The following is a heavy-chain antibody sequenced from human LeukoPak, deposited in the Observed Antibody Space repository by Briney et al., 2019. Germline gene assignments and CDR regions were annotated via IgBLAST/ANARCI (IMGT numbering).Heavy chain of an antibody. D-gene: IGHD6-13*01. CDR3: ARDQMISAAGLDY. CDR2: ISYYGSNK. V-gene: IGHV3-30-3*01. Sequence: PGRSLRLSCTASGFAFSSFAMHWVRQAPGKGLEWVAVISYYGSNKYFADSVKGRFTISRDNSKNTLYLQMNSLRAEDTAVYYCARDQMISAAGLDYWGQGTLVTVSS. J-gene: IGHJ4*02. CDR1: GFAFSSFA.